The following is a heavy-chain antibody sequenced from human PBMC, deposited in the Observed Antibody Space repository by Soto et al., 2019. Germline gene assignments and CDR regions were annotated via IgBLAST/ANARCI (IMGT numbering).Heavy chain of an antibody. CDR3: VRDVGGSGWFAP. CDR2: IYSSGTT. J-gene: IGHJ5*02. CDR1: GISIDNYY. V-gene: IGHV4-4*07. Sequence: SETLSLTCTVSGISIDNYYCSWIRQSAGKGLEWIGRIYSSGTTNYNPSLKSRVTMSVDMSKSQFSLNVRSVTAADTAVYYCVRDVGGSGWFAPWGQGTLVTAPQ.